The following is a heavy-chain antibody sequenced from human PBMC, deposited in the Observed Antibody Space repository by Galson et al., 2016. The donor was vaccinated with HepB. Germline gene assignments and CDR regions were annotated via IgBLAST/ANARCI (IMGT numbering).Heavy chain of an antibody. Sequence: SLRLSCAASGFTFSDAWMNWVRQAPGKGLEWVGRIKRKTDGGTTDYAAPVEGRFTISGDDSKNTLDLQMNNLKNEDTAEYYCTTYYGTILTAYRWFDPWGQGTLVTVSS. CDR3: TTYYGTILTAYRWFDP. D-gene: IGHD3-9*01. V-gene: IGHV3-15*01. CDR1: GFTFSDAW. J-gene: IGHJ5*02. CDR2: IKRKTDGGTT.